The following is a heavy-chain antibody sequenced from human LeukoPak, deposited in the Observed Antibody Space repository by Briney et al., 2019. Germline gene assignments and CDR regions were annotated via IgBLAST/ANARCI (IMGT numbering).Heavy chain of an antibody. CDR2: IYGSTSA. V-gene: IGHV3-66*01. D-gene: IGHD4-17*01. Sequence: AGGSLRLSCAASGFTVSSNYINWVRQAPGKGLEWVSLIYGSTSADYADSVKGGFTISRDTSMNTVYLQMNSLRAEDTAVYYCARLNFGDDYWGQGTLVTVSS. J-gene: IGHJ4*02. CDR3: ARLNFGDDY. CDR1: GFTVSSNY.